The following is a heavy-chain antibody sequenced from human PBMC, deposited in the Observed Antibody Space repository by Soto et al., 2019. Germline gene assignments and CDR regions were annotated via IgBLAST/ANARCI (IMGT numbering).Heavy chain of an antibody. J-gene: IGHJ4*02. V-gene: IGHV4-4*02. D-gene: IGHD6-19*01. CDR3: AREGGAGTYMGFDY. CDR2: IYHSGTT. Sequence: QVQLQESGPGVVKPLGTLALTCTVSGGSISSNNWWMWVRQSPERRLEWIGEIYHSGTTNYNPSFNSRVTMSVDKSNNQFSLMLTSVTADDTAIYYCAREGGAGTYMGFDYWGQGTLVTVSS. CDR1: GGSISSNNW.